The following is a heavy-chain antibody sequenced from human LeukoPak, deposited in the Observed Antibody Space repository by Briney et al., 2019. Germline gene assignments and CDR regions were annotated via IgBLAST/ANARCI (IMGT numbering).Heavy chain of an antibody. J-gene: IGHJ5*02. D-gene: IGHD6-6*01. Sequence: SETLSLTCAVYGGSFSDYYWSWIRQPPGKGLEWIGEINHSGSTNYNPSLKSRVTISVDTSKNQFSLKLSSVTAADTAVYYCARKKSSSIAARRGWFDPWGQGTLVTISS. CDR1: GGSFSDYY. V-gene: IGHV4-34*01. CDR3: ARKKSSSIAARRGWFDP. CDR2: INHSGST.